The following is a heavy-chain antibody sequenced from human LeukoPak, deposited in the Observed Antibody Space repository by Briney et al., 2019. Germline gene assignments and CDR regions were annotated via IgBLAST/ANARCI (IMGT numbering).Heavy chain of an antibody. J-gene: IGHJ4*02. CDR2: ISGSGGST. V-gene: IGHV3-23*01. CDR1: GFTFSSYA. CDR3: GRVGDGYNDNY. D-gene: IGHD5-12*01. Sequence: DPGGSLRLSCAASGFTFSSYAMSWVRQAPGKGLEWVSAISGSGGSTYYADSVKGRLTISRDNSKNTLYLQMNSLRAEDTAVYYCGRVGDGYNDNYWGQGTLVTVSS.